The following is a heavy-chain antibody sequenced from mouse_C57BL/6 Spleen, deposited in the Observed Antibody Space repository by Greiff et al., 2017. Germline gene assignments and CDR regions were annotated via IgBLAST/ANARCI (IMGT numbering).Heavy chain of an antibody. CDR3: ARHCDCYGSSYWYFDV. CDR1: GFTFSSYG. CDR2: ISSCGSYT. J-gene: IGHJ1*03. Sequence: EVQRVESGGDLVKPGGSLKLSCAASGFTFSSYGMSWVRQTPDKRLEWVATISSCGSYTYYPDSVKGRFTISRDNSTNTLYLQLSRLKSEGTAMYYGARHCDCYGSSYWYFDVWGTGTTVTVSS. V-gene: IGHV5-6*01. D-gene: IGHD1-1*01.